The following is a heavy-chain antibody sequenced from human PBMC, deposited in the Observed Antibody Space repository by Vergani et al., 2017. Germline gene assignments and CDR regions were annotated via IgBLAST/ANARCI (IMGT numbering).Heavy chain of an antibody. D-gene: IGHD2-2*01. CDR3: ARGREDIVVVPAAIRSYWYFDL. CDR2: IYSGGST. V-gene: IGHV3-NL1*01. Sequence: QVQLVESGGGVVQPGRSLRLSCAASGFTFSSYGMHWVRQAPGKGLEWVSVIYSGGSTYYADSVKGRFTISRDNSKNTLYLQMNSLRAEDTAVYYCARGREDIVVVPAAIRSYWYFDLWGRGTLVTVSS. CDR1: GFTFSSYG. J-gene: IGHJ2*01.